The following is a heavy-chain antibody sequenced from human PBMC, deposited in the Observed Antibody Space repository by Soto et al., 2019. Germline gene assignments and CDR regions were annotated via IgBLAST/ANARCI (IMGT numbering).Heavy chain of an antibody. CDR2: ISGSGGST. V-gene: IGHV3-23*01. Sequence: EVQLLESGGGLVQPGGSLRLSCAASGFTFSSYAMSWVRQAPGKGLEWVSAISGSGGSTYYADSVKGRFTISRDNSKNPLYVQMNSLRAEDTAVYYCAKEKYAYYGMDVWGQGTTVTVSS. CDR3: AKEKYAYYGMDV. D-gene: IGHD2-8*01. CDR1: GFTFSSYA. J-gene: IGHJ6*02.